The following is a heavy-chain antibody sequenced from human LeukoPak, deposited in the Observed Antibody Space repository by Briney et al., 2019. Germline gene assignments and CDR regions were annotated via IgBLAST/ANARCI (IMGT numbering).Heavy chain of an antibody. J-gene: IGHJ4*02. CDR2: IYHSGIT. Sequence: SETLSLTCTVSGDSISNHQWSWIRQPPGKGLEWIGNIYHSGITYYNHFNSSLKSRVTISIDTSKNQFSLRLTSVTAADTAVYFCATLVSTRYYFDYWGQGTLVTVSS. V-gene: IGHV4-59*04. D-gene: IGHD5/OR15-5a*01. CDR3: ATLVSTRYYFDY. CDR1: GDSISNHQ.